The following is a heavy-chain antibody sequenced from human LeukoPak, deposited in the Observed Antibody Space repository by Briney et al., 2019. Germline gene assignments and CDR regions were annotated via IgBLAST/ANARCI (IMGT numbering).Heavy chain of an antibody. CDR1: GFTFSSYS. Sequence: GGSLRLSCAASGFTFSSYSMNWVRQAPGKGLEWVSYISSSSSTIYYADSVKGRFTISRDNSKNTLYLQMNSLRAEDTAVYYCARVGYDFWSGSPGYFDYWGQGTLVTVSS. CDR2: ISSSSSTI. J-gene: IGHJ4*02. V-gene: IGHV3-48*01. CDR3: ARVGYDFWSGSPGYFDY. D-gene: IGHD3-3*01.